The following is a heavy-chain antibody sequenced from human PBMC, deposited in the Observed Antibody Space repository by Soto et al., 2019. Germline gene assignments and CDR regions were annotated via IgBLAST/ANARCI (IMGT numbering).Heavy chain of an antibody. CDR1: AGSINGYY. Sequence: LSLTCTVFAGSINGYYWSWIRQPAGKGLEWIGRIYTSGTTNYNPSLKSRVTMSVDTSKDEFSLKLSSVTAADTGVYYCARGPYCGDNCYFDSWGQGTLVTVSS. V-gene: IGHV4-4*07. D-gene: IGHD2-21*02. J-gene: IGHJ5*01. CDR3: ARGPYCGDNCYFDS. CDR2: IYTSGTT.